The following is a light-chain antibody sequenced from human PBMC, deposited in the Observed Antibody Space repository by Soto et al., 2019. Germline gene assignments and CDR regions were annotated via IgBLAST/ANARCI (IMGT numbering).Light chain of an antibody. CDR2: SVN. CDR1: SSDVGGHNY. CDR3: CSYAGSYTYV. V-gene: IGLV2-11*01. Sequence: QSALTQPRSVSGSPGQSVTISCTGTSSDVGGHNYVSWYQQYPGKAPKLLLSSVNKRPSGVPDRFSGSKSGNTASLTISGLQAEDEADYYCCSYAGSYTYVFGTGTKLTVL. J-gene: IGLJ1*01.